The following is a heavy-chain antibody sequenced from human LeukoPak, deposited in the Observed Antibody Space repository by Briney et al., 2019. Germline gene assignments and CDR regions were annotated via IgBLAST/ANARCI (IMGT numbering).Heavy chain of an antibody. V-gene: IGHV3-15*01. CDR1: GFTFSNAW. CDR2: IKGKTDGGTT. Sequence: GGSLRLSCAASGFTFSNAWMSWVRQAPGKGLEWVGRIKGKTDGGTTDYAAPVKGRFTISRDDSKNTLYLQMNSLKTEDTAVYYCTTSTQDYDYVWGSYRHADDRIDYWGQGTLVTVSS. J-gene: IGHJ4*02. D-gene: IGHD3-16*02. CDR3: TTSTQDYDYVWGSYRHADDRIDY.